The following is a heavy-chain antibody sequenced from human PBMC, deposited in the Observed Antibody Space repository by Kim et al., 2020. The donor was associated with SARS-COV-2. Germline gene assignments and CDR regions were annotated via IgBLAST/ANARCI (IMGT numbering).Heavy chain of an antibody. V-gene: IGHV2-5*02. D-gene: IGHD6-6*01. J-gene: IGHJ4*02. CDR2: IYWDDDK. Sequence: SGPTLVNPTQTLTLTCTFSGFSLSTSGVGVGWIRQPPGKALEWLALIYWDDDKRYSPSPKSRLTITKDTSKNQVVLTMTNMDPVDTATYYCAHRSSSSFLKGSKYYVDYWGQGTLVTVSS. CDR1: GFSLSTSGVG. CDR3: AHRSSSSFLKGSKYYVDY.